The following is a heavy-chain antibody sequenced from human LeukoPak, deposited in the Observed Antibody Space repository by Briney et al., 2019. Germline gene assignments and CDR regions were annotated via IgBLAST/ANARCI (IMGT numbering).Heavy chain of an antibody. D-gene: IGHD3-22*01. CDR1: GFTVSSNY. Sequence: GGSLRLSCAASGFTVSSNYMTWVRQAPGKGLEWVSVIYTGGSTYYADSVKGRFTISRDNSRNMLYLQMNSLRAEDTSVYYCARGATYYYDSRVGYYFDYWGQGTLVTVSS. J-gene: IGHJ4*02. CDR2: IYTGGST. CDR3: ARGATYYYDSRVGYYFDY. V-gene: IGHV3-66*01.